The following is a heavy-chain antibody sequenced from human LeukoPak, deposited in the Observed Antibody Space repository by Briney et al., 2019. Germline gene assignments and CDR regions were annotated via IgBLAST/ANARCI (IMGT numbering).Heavy chain of an antibody. CDR2: IIPIFGTA. CDR1: GFTFSSYA. J-gene: IGHJ4*02. V-gene: IGHV1-69*01. Sequence: GGSLRLSCAASGFTFSSYAISWVRQAPGQGLEWMGGIIPIFGTANYAQKFQGRVTITADESTSTAYMELSSLRSEDTAVYYCARVEGYSYGIDYWGQGTLVTVSS. CDR3: ARVEGYSYGIDY. D-gene: IGHD5-18*01.